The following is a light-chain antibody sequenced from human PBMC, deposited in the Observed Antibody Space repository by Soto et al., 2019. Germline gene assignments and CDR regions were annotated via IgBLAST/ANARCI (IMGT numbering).Light chain of an antibody. J-gene: IGKJ3*01. CDR2: GES. V-gene: IGKV1-33*01. Sequence: DIQMTQSPSSLSASVGDRVTITCPASQDIANYLNWYQQKPVKAPKLLIYGESNLETGVPSRFSGSGSGTDFTFTISSLQPEDLATYYCQHYDNLPFTFGPGTKVHVK. CDR3: QHYDNLPFT. CDR1: QDIANY.